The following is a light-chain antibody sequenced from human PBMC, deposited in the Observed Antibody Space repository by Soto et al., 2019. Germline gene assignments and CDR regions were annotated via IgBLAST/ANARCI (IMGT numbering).Light chain of an antibody. CDR2: WAS. CDR3: HQYYATPWT. Sequence: DIVMTQSPDSLAVSLGERATSNCKSSQSVLYSSNDKNFLTWYQQKPGQPPKLLIYWASTRESGVPDRFSGSGSGTDFTLTINSLQADDVAVYYCHQYYATPWTVGQGTKVEIK. V-gene: IGKV4-1*01. J-gene: IGKJ1*01. CDR1: QSVLYSSNDKNF.